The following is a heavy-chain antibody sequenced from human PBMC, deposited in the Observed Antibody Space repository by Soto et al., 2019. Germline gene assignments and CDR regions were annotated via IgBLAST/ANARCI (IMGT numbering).Heavy chain of an antibody. CDR3: ARDRLTGDFREAFDI. J-gene: IGHJ3*02. V-gene: IGHV3-48*02. D-gene: IGHD7-27*01. Sequence: EAQLVESVGGLVQPGGSLRLSCAASGFTFSRYSMSWVRQAPGKGLEWIAYIDTGSISRYYADSVEGRFAISRDNAKNSLYLQVNSLRDEDTALYYCARDRLTGDFREAFDIWGQGTMVTVSS. CDR1: GFTFSRYS. CDR2: IDTGSISR.